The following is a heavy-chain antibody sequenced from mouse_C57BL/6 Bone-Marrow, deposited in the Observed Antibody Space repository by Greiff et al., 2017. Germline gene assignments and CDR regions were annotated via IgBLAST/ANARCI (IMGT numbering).Heavy chain of an antibody. Sequence: EVQLQQSGAELVRPGASVKLSCTASGFNIKDYYMHWVKQRPEQGLEWIGRIDPEDGDTEYAPKFQGKATMTADTSSTTAYLPLSILTSEDTAVXYCTTRLEDYWGQGTTLTVSS. D-gene: IGHD2-13*01. CDR2: IDPEDGDT. J-gene: IGHJ2*01. V-gene: IGHV14-1*01. CDR3: TTRLEDY. CDR1: GFNIKDYY.